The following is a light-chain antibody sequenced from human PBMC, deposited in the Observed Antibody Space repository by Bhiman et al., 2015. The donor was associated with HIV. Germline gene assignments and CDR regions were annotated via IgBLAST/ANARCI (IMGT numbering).Light chain of an antibody. CDR2: LEGSGSY. V-gene: IGLV4-60*03. CDR1: SGHSTYI. Sequence: ELTQSSSASASLGSSVKLTCTLSSGHSTYIIAWHQQQPGKAPRYLMKLEGSGSYNKGSGVPDRFSGSSSGADRYLTISNLQSEDEADYYCETWESNTQVFGGGTKLTVL. J-gene: IGLJ3*02. CDR3: ETWESNTQV.